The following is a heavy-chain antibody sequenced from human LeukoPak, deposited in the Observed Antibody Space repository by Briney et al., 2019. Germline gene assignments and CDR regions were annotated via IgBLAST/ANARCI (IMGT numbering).Heavy chain of an antibody. D-gene: IGHD2-8*01. J-gene: IGHJ4*02. CDR2: ISYDGSNK. V-gene: IGHV3-30*18. CDR1: GFTLNTYA. Sequence: PGGSLRLSCAASGFTLNTYAMNWVRQAPGKGLEWVAVISYDGSNKYYADSVKGRFTISRDNSKNTLYLQMNSLRAEDTAVYYCAKRMIGYCTNGVCYTGFSPVDYWGQGTLVTVSS. CDR3: AKRMIGYCTNGVCYTGFSPVDY.